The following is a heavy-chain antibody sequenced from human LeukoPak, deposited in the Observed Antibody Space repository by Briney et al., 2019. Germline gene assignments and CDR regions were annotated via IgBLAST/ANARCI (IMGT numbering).Heavy chain of an antibody. CDR3: ARERRTVTTGAFDI. J-gene: IGHJ3*02. V-gene: IGHV4-4*07. Sequence: SETLSLTCTVSGGSISSYYWSWIRQPAGKELEWIGRIYTSGSTNYNPSLKSRVTMSVDTSKNQFSLKLSSVTAADTAVYYCARERRTVTTGAFDIWGQGTMVTVSS. CDR1: GGSISSYY. CDR2: IYTSGST. D-gene: IGHD4-17*01.